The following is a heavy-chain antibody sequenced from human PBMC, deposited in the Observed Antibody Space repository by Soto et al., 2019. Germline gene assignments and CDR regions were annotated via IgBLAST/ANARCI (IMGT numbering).Heavy chain of an antibody. CDR2: ISAYNGNT. D-gene: IGHD2-21*01. CDR3: ARDMDCGGDCYPILWLGAFDI. J-gene: IGHJ3*02. Sequence: ASVKVSCKASGYTFTSYGISWVRQAPGQGLDWMGWISAYNGNTNYAQKLQGRVTMTTDTSTSTAYMELRSLRSDDTAVYYCARDMDCGGDCYPILWLGAFDIWGQGTMVTVSS. V-gene: IGHV1-18*01. CDR1: GYTFTSYG.